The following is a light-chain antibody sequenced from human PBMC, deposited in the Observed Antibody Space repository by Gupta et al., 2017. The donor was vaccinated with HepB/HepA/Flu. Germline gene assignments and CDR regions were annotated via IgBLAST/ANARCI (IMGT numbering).Light chain of an antibody. CDR1: SSDIAIYDL. CDR3: CSYVGSSTLV. V-gene: IGLV2-23*02. CDR2: QVT. J-gene: IGLJ2*01. Sequence: QSALTQPASVSASPGQSITIPCTGSSSDIAIYDLVSWYQQFPGKAPKPIIYQVTKRLAGVSNRFSGSKSGSTASLTISGLQAEDEAVYYCCSYVGSSTLVFGGGTKLTVL.